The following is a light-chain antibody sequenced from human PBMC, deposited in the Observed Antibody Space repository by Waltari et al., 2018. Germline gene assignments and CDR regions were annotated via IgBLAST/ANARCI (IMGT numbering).Light chain of an antibody. CDR3: QSYDRSTVI. V-gene: IGLV6-57*03. CDR1: SGSIARNY. J-gene: IGLJ2*01. CDR2: EDN. Sequence: NFILTQPHSVSESPGKTITISCTRSSGSIARNYVQWYRQRPGSAPTTLINEDNQRASGVPYRFSGSIDYSSNSSFLTISTLKTEDEADYYCQSYDRSTVIFGGGTKLTVL.